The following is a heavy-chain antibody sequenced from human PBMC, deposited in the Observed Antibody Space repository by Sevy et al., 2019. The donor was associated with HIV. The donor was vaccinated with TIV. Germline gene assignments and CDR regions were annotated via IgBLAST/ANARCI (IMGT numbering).Heavy chain of an antibody. CDR2: IRFDASTK. Sequence: GGSLRLSCAASGFTFSNYGMHWVRQAPGKGLEWVARIRFDASTKYYKDSVKGRFTVSRDNAKNILYLQMNSLRPEDTAVYYCAKDLTGRYTSSSGDFDYWGQGTLVTASS. CDR3: AKDLTGRYTSSSGDFDY. J-gene: IGHJ4*02. CDR1: GFTFSNYG. V-gene: IGHV3-30*02. D-gene: IGHD6-6*01.